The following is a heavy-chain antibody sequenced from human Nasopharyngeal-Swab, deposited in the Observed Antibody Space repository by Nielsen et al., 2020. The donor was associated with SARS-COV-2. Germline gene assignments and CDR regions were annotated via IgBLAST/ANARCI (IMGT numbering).Heavy chain of an antibody. V-gene: IGHV3-21*01. CDR3: ARGSVFGVANGMDV. CDR2: IGRYGTDI. J-gene: IGHJ6*02. D-gene: IGHD3-3*01. Sequence: GESLKIPCTASGFTFSSYAMSWVRQAPGKGLEWVSSIGRYGTDIFHADSVKGRFSVLRDAANKSIYLQMRSLRAEDTAVYYCARGSVFGVANGMDVWGQGTTVTVSS. CDR1: GFTFSSYA.